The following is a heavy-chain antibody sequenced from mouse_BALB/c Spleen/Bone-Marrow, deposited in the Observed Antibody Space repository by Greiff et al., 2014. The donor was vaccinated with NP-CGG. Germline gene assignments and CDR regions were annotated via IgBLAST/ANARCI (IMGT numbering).Heavy chain of an antibody. CDR2: IDPENGDT. Sequence: VQLQQPGAELVRSGASVKLSCTASGFNIKDYYMHWVKQRPEQDLEWIGWIDPENGDTEYAPKFQGKATMTADTSSNTAYLQLSSLTSEDTAVYYCNARGDYDFDYFDYWGQGTTLTVSS. CDR1: GFNIKDYY. V-gene: IGHV14-4*02. J-gene: IGHJ2*01. D-gene: IGHD2-4*01. CDR3: NARGDYDFDYFDY.